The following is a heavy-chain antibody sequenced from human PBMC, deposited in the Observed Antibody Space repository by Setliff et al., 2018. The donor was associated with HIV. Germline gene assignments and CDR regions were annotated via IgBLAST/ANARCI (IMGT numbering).Heavy chain of an antibody. CDR1: GGSFIGSSFQ. CDR3: VRGSGYYYFDN. V-gene: IGHV4-39*07. Sequence: SETLSLTCTVSGGSFIGSSFQSTWIRQTPGQGLEWIADIAYSGTTMYTNYNPSLESRVIISEDTSRDQFFLKLTSVTADDTAVYYCVRGSGYYYFDNWGQGALVTVSS. D-gene: IGHD3-22*01. CDR2: IAYSGTTMYT. J-gene: IGHJ4*02.